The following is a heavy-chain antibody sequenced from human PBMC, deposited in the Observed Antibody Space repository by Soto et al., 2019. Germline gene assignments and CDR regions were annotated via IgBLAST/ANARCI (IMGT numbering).Heavy chain of an antibody. CDR3: AREVGTSIAVNHNYYYGMDV. CDR2: IYYSGST. Sequence: KTSETLSLTCTVSGGSISSGGYYWSWIRQHPGKGLEWIGYIYYSGSTYYNPSLKSRVTISVDTSKNQFSLKLSSVTAADTAVYYCAREVGTSIAVNHNYYYGMDVWGQGTTVTVSS. J-gene: IGHJ6*02. V-gene: IGHV4-31*03. CDR1: GGSISSGGYY. D-gene: IGHD6-6*01.